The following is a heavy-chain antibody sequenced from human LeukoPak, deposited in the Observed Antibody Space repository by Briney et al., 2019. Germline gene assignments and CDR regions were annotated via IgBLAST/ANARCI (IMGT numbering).Heavy chain of an antibody. CDR1: GFTFNNYG. V-gene: IGHV3-30*18. CDR2: ISYDGRNK. Sequence: GGSLRLSCTASGFTFNNYGMHWVRQAPGKGLEWVAVISYDGRNKHYPDSVKGRFTISRDISTDTLWLQMDSLRTEDTAVYYCAKGPLRGTAAAIDYWGQGTLVTVSS. J-gene: IGHJ4*02. CDR3: AKGPLRGTAAAIDY. D-gene: IGHD2-2*01.